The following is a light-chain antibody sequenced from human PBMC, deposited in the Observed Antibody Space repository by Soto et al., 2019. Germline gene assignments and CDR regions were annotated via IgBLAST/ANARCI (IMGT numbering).Light chain of an antibody. V-gene: IGKV1-5*03. Sequence: DVQMTQSPSTLSASAGDRVTITCRASQSISDWLAWYQQKPGKAPKLLIYRASSSERGVPSRFSGNGSGTDFTFAISSLQPDDFATYYCQQYNTSPYSFGQGTKLEI. CDR2: RAS. CDR1: QSISDW. CDR3: QQYNTSPYS. J-gene: IGKJ2*03.